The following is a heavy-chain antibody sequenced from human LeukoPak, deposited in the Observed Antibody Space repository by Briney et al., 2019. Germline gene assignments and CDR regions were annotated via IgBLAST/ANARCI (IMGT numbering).Heavy chain of an antibody. J-gene: IGHJ6*03. CDR2: ISSNGNT. CDR3: ARARVAAKSGYMDV. V-gene: IGHV3-64*01. D-gene: IGHD2-15*01. Sequence: GGSLRLSCAASGFTFSTYGMYWVRQAPGKGLEYVSSISSNGNTYYANSVKGRFTISRDTPKNTLYLQMGSLRDEDLAVYYCARARVAAKSGYMDVWGTGTTVTISS. CDR1: GFTFSTYG.